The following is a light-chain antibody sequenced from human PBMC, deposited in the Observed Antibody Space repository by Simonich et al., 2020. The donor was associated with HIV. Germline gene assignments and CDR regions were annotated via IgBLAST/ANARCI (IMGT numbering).Light chain of an antibody. J-gene: IGLJ2*01. Sequence: QSALTQPAAVSGSPGQSITILCTGTSNNVGNYDVVSWYQQNPGKAPKLMIYAVQQRPSGVSNRFSGSKSGNTASLTISGLQAEDEADYYGCSYAGSSTLVLFGGGTKVTVL. CDR2: AVQ. CDR1: SNNVGNYDV. V-gene: IGLV2-23*02. CDR3: CSYAGSSTLVL.